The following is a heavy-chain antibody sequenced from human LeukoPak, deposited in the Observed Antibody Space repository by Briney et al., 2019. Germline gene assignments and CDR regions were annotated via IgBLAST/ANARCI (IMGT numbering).Heavy chain of an antibody. D-gene: IGHD5-18*01. Sequence: SETLSLTCTVSGGSISGFYWSWIRQPPGKGLEWIGNIYYSGSTNYNPSLKSRVTISVDTSKNLCSLRLTSVTAADTAVYSCARHPERYSYFDYWGQGTLVTVSS. V-gene: IGHV4-59*08. CDR3: ARHPERYSYFDY. CDR2: IYYSGST. CDR1: GGSISGFY. J-gene: IGHJ4*02.